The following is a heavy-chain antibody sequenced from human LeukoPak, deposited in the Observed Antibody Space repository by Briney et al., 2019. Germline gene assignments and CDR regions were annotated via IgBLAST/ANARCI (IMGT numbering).Heavy chain of an antibody. D-gene: IGHD1-14*01. CDR3: ARVSAVFIRTPHWFDP. CDR2: INHSGST. J-gene: IGHJ5*02. Sequence: KASETLSLTCAVYGGSFSGYYWSWIRQPPGKGLEWIGEINHSGSTNYNPSLKSRVTMSVDTSKNQFSLKLSSVTAADTAVYYCARVSAVFIRTPHWFDPWGQGTLVTVSS. V-gene: IGHV4-34*01. CDR1: GGSFSGYY.